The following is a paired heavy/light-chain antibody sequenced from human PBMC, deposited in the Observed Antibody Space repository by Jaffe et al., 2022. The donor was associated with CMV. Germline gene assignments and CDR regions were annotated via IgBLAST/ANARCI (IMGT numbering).Light chain of an antibody. J-gene: IGKJ2*01. Sequence: DIQMTQFPSTLSASVGDRVTLTCRASQTCSRWLAWYQQKPGKAPKLLMYRASRLESGVPSRFSGSGSGTEFTLTISSLQPDDFATYYCQQYNSYPYTFGQGTKLEIK. CDR1: QTCSRW. V-gene: IGKV1-5*03. CDR2: RAS. CDR3: QQYNSYPYT.
Heavy chain of an antibody. CDR3: ARGSDSLIVPGSFDS. CDR1: GGSMNNSTFY. CDR2: IYYSGTP. V-gene: IGHV4-39*01. D-gene: IGHD3-10*01. J-gene: IGHJ4*02. Sequence: QLQLQESGPGLVKPSETLSLTCSVSGGSMNNSTFYWGWIRQPPGKGLEWIASIYYSGTPYYNPSLKSRVTISVDTSKNQFSLKLTSVTAADTALYYCARGSDSLIVPGSFDSWGPGALVTVSS.